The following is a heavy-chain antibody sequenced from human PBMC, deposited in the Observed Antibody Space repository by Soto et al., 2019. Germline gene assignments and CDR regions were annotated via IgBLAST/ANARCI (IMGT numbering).Heavy chain of an antibody. J-gene: IGHJ4*02. D-gene: IGHD2-15*01. CDR1: GFTFSSYA. CDR3: ARDRVVVAANPCFDY. Sequence: QVQLVESGGGVVQPGRSLRLSCAASGFTFSSYAMHWVRQAPGKGLEWVAVISYDGSNKYYADSVKGRFTISRDNSKNTLYLQMNSLRAEDTAVYYCARDRVVVAANPCFDYWGQGTLVTVSS. CDR2: ISYDGSNK. V-gene: IGHV3-30-3*01.